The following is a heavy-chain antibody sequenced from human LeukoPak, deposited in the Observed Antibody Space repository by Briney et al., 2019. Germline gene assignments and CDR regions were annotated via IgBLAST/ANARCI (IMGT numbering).Heavy chain of an antibody. CDR1: GGSISSSSYY. J-gene: IGHJ3*02. CDR3: ARARRITIFGVVTGNAFDI. Sequence: SETLSLTCTVSGGSISSSSYYWGWIRQPPGKGPEWIGSIYYSGSTYYNPSLKSRVTISVDTSKNQFSLKLSSVTAADTAVYYCARARRITIFGVVTGNAFDIWGQGTMVTVSS. V-gene: IGHV4-39*01. CDR2: IYYSGST. D-gene: IGHD3-3*01.